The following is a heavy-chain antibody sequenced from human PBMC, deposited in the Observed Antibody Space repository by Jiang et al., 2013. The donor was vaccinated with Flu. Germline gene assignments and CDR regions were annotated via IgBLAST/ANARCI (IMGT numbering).Heavy chain of an antibody. CDR2: ISGYNGNT. Sequence: WMGWISGYNGNTNYAQKLQGRVTMTTDTSTSTAYMELRSLRSDDTAVYYCARDHSITATGMGAWWFDPWGQGTLVTVSS. V-gene: IGHV1-18*01. D-gene: IGHD6-13*01. CDR3: ARDHSITATGMGAWWFDP. J-gene: IGHJ5*02.